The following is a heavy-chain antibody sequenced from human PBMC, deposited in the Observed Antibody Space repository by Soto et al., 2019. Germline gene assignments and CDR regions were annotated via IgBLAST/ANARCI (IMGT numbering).Heavy chain of an antibody. Sequence: SLRLSCAPSGFIFDDYAMHWVRQAPGKGLEWVSGISWNSGSIGYADSVKGRFTISRDNAKNSLYLQMNSLRAEDAALYYCAKDINYDSSGYLDYWGQGTLVTVSS. V-gene: IGHV3-9*01. J-gene: IGHJ4*02. D-gene: IGHD3-22*01. CDR1: GFIFDDYA. CDR2: ISWNSGSI. CDR3: AKDINYDSSGYLDY.